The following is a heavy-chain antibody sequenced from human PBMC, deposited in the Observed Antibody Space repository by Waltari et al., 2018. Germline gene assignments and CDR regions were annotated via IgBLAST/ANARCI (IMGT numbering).Heavy chain of an antibody. CDR3: ARVRGNAFDI. D-gene: IGHD3-10*01. CDR1: GGSISSYY. CDR2: IYYSGST. V-gene: IGHV4-59*01. J-gene: IGHJ3*02. Sequence: QVQLQESGPGLVKPSETLSLTCTVSGGSISSYYWSWIRQPPGKGLEWIGYIYYSGSTSYNPALKSRVTISVDTSKNQFSLKLSSVTAADTAVYYCARVRGNAFDIWGQGTMVIVSS.